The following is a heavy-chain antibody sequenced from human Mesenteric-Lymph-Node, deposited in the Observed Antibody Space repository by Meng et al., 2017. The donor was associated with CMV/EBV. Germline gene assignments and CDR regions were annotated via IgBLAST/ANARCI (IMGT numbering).Heavy chain of an antibody. CDR2: ISHSGSA. CDR1: GGSISSYY. D-gene: IGHD1-1*01. J-gene: IGHJ4*02. Sequence: SETLSLTCTVSGGSISSYYWSWVRQPPGMGLGWIGEISHSGSANYNPSLKSRVTISIDKSKNQFSLKVNSVTAADTAVYYCVNNWRWGFNYWGQGALVTVSS. V-gene: IGHV4-4*02. CDR3: VNNWRWGFNY.